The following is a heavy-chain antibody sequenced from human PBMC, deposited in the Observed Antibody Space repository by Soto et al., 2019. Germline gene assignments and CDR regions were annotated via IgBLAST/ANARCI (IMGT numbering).Heavy chain of an antibody. CDR3: ARASGGSYYYGMDV. D-gene: IGHD3-10*01. J-gene: IGHJ6*02. Sequence: GGSLRLSCAASGFTISSYAMSWVRQAPGKGLEWVSAISGGGGSTYYADSVKGRFTISRDNSKNTLYLQMSTLRADDSAAYYCARASGGSYYYGMDVWGQGTTVTVSS. V-gene: IGHV3-23*01. CDR2: ISGGGGST. CDR1: GFTISSYA.